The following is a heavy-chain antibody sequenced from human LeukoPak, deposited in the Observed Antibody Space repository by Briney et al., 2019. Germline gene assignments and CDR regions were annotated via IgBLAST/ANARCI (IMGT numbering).Heavy chain of an antibody. V-gene: IGHV3-30*04. CDR1: GFTFSSYA. D-gene: IGHD4-23*01. CDR3: VRDGLRTVVTLWAY. J-gene: IGHJ4*02. CDR2: ISYDGSNK. Sequence: PGWSLRLSCAASGFTFSSYAMHWVRQAPGKGLEWVAVISYDGSNKYYADSVTGRFTIPRDNYKNTLYLQMNSLRAEDTAGYYCVRDGLRTVVTLWAYWGQRTLVTVSS.